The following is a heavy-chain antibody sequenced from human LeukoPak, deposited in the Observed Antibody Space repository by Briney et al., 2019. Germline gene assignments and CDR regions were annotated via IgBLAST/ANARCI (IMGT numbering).Heavy chain of an antibody. V-gene: IGHV3-30*02. CDR2: IRFEGTEK. CDR1: GFTFSDYG. CDR3: AKDLIRDVWFGES. D-gene: IGHD3-10*01. Sequence: PGGSLRLSCAASGFTFSDYGMHWVRQAPGKGLEWVAFIRFEGTEKYYADSVKGRFTISRDNIDNTLYLEMTSLRREDTAVYYCAKDLIRDVWFGESWGQGTLVTVSS. J-gene: IGHJ5*02.